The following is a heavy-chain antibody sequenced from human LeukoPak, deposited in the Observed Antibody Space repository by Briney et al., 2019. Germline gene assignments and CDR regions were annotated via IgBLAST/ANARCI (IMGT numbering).Heavy chain of an antibody. Sequence: ASVKVSCKASGYAFTSVGITWVRRAPGQGLEWMGWISPYNGNTRYAQKFQGRVAMTTDTSTTTAYMELRGLRFNDTAVYYCARAGSGSGWYFGYWGQGTLVTVSS. J-gene: IGHJ4*02. D-gene: IGHD6-19*01. CDR2: ISPYNGNT. CDR1: GYAFTSVG. CDR3: ARAGSGSGWYFGY. V-gene: IGHV1-18*01.